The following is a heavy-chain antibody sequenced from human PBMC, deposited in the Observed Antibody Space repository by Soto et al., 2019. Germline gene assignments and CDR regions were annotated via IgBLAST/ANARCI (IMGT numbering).Heavy chain of an antibody. CDR1: VFTFDDYA. CDR2: ISWNSGNI. Sequence: EVQLEESGGSLVQPGMSLRLSCAASVFTFDDYAMHWVRQVLGKGLEWFSSISWNSGNIGYADSVKGRFTTSRDNAKNSLYLQMNSRRPEYTALYYCVRSKVGYSYGTPFAYWGQGTLVTVPS. CDR3: VRSKVGYSYGTPFAY. J-gene: IGHJ4*02. D-gene: IGHD5-18*01. V-gene: IGHV3-9*01.